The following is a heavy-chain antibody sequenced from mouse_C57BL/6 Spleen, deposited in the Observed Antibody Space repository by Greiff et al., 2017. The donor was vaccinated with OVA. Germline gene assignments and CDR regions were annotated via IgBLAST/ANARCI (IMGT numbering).Heavy chain of an antibody. CDR1: GFSFNTYA. Sequence: EVQGVESGGGLVQPKGSLKLSCAASGFSFNTYAMNWVRQAPGKGLEWVARIRSKSNNYATYYADSVKARFTISRDDSESMLYLPMNNLNTEDTAMYYCVRQGPPGFDYWGQGTTLTVSS. CDR3: VRQGPPGFDY. V-gene: IGHV10-1*01. J-gene: IGHJ2*01. CDR2: IRSKSNNYAT.